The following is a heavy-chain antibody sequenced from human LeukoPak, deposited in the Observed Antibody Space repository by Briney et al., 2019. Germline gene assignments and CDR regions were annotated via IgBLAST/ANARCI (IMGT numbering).Heavy chain of an antibody. D-gene: IGHD6-19*01. V-gene: IGHV3-64*02. CDR1: GFTFSSHS. CDR3: ARDRSGAFDY. CDR2: ISTKGGST. J-gene: IGHJ4*02. Sequence: GGSLRLSCAASGFTFSSHSMNWVRQAPGKGLESVAAISTKGGSTSYADSVKGRMTISRDDSKNTLFLQMGSLTTDDMGLYFCARDRSGAFDYWGQGTLVTVSS.